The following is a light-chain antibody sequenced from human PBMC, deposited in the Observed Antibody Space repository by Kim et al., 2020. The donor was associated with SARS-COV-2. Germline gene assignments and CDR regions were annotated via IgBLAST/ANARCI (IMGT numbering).Light chain of an antibody. CDR3: QQRSNWPTWT. J-gene: IGKJ1*01. Sequence: SLGDRATLSCRASQSVSNYLAWYQQKPGQAPRLLIYDTSNRATGTPARFSGSGSGTDFTLTISSLEPEDFAVYYCQQRSNWPTWTFGQGTKVDIK. CDR2: DTS. V-gene: IGKV3-11*01. CDR1: QSVSNY.